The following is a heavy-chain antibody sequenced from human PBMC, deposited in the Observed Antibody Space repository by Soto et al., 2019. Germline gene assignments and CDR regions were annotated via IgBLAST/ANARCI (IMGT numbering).Heavy chain of an antibody. V-gene: IGHV3-23*01. D-gene: IGHD3-22*01. J-gene: IGHJ3*02. CDR3: AKGGPYYYVISVYYYVGFPDAFDI. CDR1: GFTFSSYA. CDR2: ISGSGGST. Sequence: HPGGSLRLSCAASGFTFSSYAMSWVRQAPGKGLEWVSAISGSGGSTYYADSVKGRFTISRDNSRNTLYLQMNSLRAEDTAVYYCAKGGPYYYVISVYYYVGFPDAFDIGGKGTMVTV.